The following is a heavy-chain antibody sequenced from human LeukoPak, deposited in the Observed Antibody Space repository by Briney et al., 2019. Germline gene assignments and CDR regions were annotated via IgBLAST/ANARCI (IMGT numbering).Heavy chain of an antibody. Sequence: GESLKISCKGSGYSFTNYWIGWVRQMPGKGLEWMGIIYPGGSDPRYSPSFQGQVTISADKSISTAYLQWSSLKASATPTYYCARHVREDTRFLDSWGLGTLVTASS. CDR3: ARHVREDTRFLDS. J-gene: IGHJ4*02. V-gene: IGHV5-51*01. CDR1: GYSFTNYW. D-gene: IGHD2-15*01. CDR2: IYPGGSDP.